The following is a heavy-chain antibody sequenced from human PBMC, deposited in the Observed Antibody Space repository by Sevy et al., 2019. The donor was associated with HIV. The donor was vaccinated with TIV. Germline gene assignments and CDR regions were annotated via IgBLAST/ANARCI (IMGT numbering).Heavy chain of an antibody. V-gene: IGHV3-11*01. CDR3: ARQMIYQAFDI. CDR1: GFTFSDYY. CDR2: ISSSGSTI. J-gene: IGHJ3*02. Sequence: GGYLRLSCAASGFTFSDYYMSWIRQAPGKGLEWVAYISSSGSTIYYDDSVKGRFTISRDNAKNSLYLQMSSLRAEDTAVYYCARQMIYQAFDIWGQGTMVTVSS. D-gene: IGHD2-2*01.